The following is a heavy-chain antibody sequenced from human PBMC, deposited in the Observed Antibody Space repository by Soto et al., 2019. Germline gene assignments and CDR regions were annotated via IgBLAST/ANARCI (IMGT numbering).Heavy chain of an antibody. Sequence: PLEILSLTCTVSGDSISSYCWSWIRQPPGKGLEWIGYINYSGSAYYNPSLKSRLTISVDTSKNQFSLKLSSVTAADSVVYYCARSEDILTGYEIDYWGQGTLVTVSS. V-gene: IGHV4-59*12. J-gene: IGHJ4*02. CDR3: ARSEDILTGYEIDY. CDR1: GDSISSYC. CDR2: INYSGSA. D-gene: IGHD3-9*01.